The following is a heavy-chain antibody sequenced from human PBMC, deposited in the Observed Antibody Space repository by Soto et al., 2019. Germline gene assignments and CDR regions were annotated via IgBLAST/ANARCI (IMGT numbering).Heavy chain of an antibody. D-gene: IGHD1-1*01. CDR3: VTLNWKHPANFDY. CDR2: LSASGERT. V-gene: IGHV3-23*01. J-gene: IGHJ4*02. Sequence: EVQLLESGGDLVQPGGSLRLSCAASGFTFRIYDMSWVRQAPGKGLEWVSSLSASGERTDYADSVKGRFTISRDNSKNMLYLQMTSLRSEDTAIYYCVTLNWKHPANFDYWGQGTLVTVSS. CDR1: GFTFRIYD.